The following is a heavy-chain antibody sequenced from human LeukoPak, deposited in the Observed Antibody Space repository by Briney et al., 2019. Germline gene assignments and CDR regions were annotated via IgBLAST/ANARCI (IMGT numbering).Heavy chain of an antibody. CDR2: ISDDGINK. J-gene: IGHJ4*02. D-gene: IGHD4-23*01. CDR1: GFTLSSYS. V-gene: IGHV3-30-3*01. Sequence: QTGGSLRLSCAASGFTLSSYSMHWVRPAPGKGLEWVAVISDDGINKYYADSVKVRFTISRDNSRNPLYLQMNSLRAEDTAVYYCARDYGGNSDFDYWGQGTLVTVSS. CDR3: ARDYGGNSDFDY.